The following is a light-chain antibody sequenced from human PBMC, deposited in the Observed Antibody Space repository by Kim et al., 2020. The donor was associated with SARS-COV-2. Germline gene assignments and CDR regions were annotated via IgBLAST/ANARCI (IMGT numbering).Light chain of an antibody. CDR1: SNDVGGYNY. J-gene: IGLJ3*02. V-gene: IGLV2-14*01. CDR3: SSYTSSSTRV. CDR2: DVS. Sequence: QSVLTQPASVSGSPGQSITISCTGTSNDVGGYNYVSWYQQHPGKAPKLMIYDVSKRPSGVSNRFSGSKSGNTASLTISGLQAEDEADYYCSSYTSSSTRVFGGGTQLTVL.